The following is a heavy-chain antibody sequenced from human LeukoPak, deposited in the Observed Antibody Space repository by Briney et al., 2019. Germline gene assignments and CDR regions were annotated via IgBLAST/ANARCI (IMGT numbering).Heavy chain of an antibody. Sequence: GASLKISCTASGYSFTTYWIGWVRQMPGKGLEWMGIIYPGDSDTRYSPSFQGQVTISADKSINTAYLQWSSLKASDTAIYHCARWVTADRGKKDAFDFWGQGTMVTVSS. CDR3: ARWVTADRGKKDAFDF. D-gene: IGHD2-21*02. CDR2: IYPGDSDT. J-gene: IGHJ3*01. CDR1: GYSFTTYW. V-gene: IGHV5-51*01.